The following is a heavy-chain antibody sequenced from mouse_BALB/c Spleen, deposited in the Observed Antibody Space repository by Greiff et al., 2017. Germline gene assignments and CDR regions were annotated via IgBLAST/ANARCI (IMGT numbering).Heavy chain of an antibody. CDR1: GYTFTSYW. V-gene: IGHV1-7*01. CDR2: INPSTGYT. Sequence: QVQLQQSGAELAKPGASVKMSCKASGYTFTSYWMHWVKQRPGQGLEWIGYINPSTGYTEYNQKFKDKATLTADKSSSTAYMQLSSLTSEDSAVYYCARRGYGNPDYWGQGTTLTVSS. J-gene: IGHJ2*01. D-gene: IGHD2-10*02. CDR3: ARRGYGNPDY.